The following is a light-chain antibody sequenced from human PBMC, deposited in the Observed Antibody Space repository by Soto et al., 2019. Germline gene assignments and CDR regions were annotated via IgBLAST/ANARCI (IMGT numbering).Light chain of an antibody. Sequence: DIQMTQYPSSLSASVGDRVTITCRASLTIGDSLSWFQQKVGKPPTLLIYGASALQSGVPSRFSGSGSGTEFTLTINSLQPDDFATYYCQQYHIYSGTFGQGTKVDIK. CDR3: QQYHIYSGT. CDR2: GAS. J-gene: IGKJ1*01. V-gene: IGKV1-16*01. CDR1: LTIGDS.